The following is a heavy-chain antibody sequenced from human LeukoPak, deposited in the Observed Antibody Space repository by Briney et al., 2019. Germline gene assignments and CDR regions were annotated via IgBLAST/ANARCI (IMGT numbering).Heavy chain of an antibody. Sequence: ASVKVSCKASGYTFTSYAMHWVRQAPGQRLEWMGWINAGNGNTKYSQKFQGRVTITRDTSASTAYMELSSLRSEGTAVYYCARDRVTMVRGVYNWFDPWGQGTLVTVSS. D-gene: IGHD3-10*01. J-gene: IGHJ5*02. V-gene: IGHV1-3*01. CDR2: INAGNGNT. CDR3: ARDRVTMVRGVYNWFDP. CDR1: GYTFTSYA.